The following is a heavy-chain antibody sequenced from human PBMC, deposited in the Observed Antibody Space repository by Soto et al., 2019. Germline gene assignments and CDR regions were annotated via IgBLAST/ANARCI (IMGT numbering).Heavy chain of an antibody. V-gene: IGHV3-23*01. CDR1: GFDFGAYA. Sequence: GGSLRLSCVASGFDFGAYALNWVRQRPGKGLECASTISATFGGTYYANSVRGRFTISRDTSKNPVFLRMTSLRAEDTAVYYCPKDYSGFTSGSILHGFDIWGQGTMVTV. CDR2: ISATFGGT. J-gene: IGHJ3*02. D-gene: IGHD3-16*01. CDR3: PKDYSGFTSGSILHGFDI.